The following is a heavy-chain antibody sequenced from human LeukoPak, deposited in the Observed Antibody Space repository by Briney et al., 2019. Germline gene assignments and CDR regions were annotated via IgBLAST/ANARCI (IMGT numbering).Heavy chain of an antibody. V-gene: IGHV1-2*02. CDR1: GYTFTGYY. D-gene: IGHD2/OR15-2a*01. Sequence: ASVKVSCKTSGYTFTGYYMHWVRQAPGQGLEWMGWINATSGATNYAQKFQGRVTMTSDTSISTAYMALSRLRSDDTAVYYCARYPPDCKTTDCRPGDWFDPWGQGPLVTVSP. J-gene: IGHJ5*02. CDR3: ARYPPDCKTTDCRPGDWFDP. CDR2: INATSGAT.